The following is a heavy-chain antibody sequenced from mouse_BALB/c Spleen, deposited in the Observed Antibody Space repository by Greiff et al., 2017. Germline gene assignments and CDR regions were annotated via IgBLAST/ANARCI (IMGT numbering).Heavy chain of an antibody. CDR1: GFTFSDYY. D-gene: IGHD3-1*01. CDR2: ISDGGSYT. CDR3: ARRSLIGYYAMDY. Sequence: EVNLVESGGGLVKPGGSLKLSCAASGFTFSDYYMYWVRQTPEKRLEWVATISDGGSYTYYPDSVKGRFTISRDNAKNNLYLQMSSLKSEDTAMYYCARRSLIGYYAMDYWGQGTSVTVSS. J-gene: IGHJ4*01. V-gene: IGHV5-4*02.